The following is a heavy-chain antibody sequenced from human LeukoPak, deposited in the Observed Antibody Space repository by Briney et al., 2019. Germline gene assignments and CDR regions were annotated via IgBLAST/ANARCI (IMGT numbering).Heavy chain of an antibody. Sequence: SETLSLTCTVSGGSISTYYWSWVRQPPGKGLQWIGYVYYSGATTYNPSLQSRVTISVDTSKNMFSLELSSVTAADTAVYYCARQPGYSKSSYGLDVWGQGTTVTVSS. CDR2: VYYSGAT. CDR1: GGSISTYY. J-gene: IGHJ6*02. CDR3: ARQPGYSKSSYGLDV. D-gene: IGHD6-13*01. V-gene: IGHV4-59*01.